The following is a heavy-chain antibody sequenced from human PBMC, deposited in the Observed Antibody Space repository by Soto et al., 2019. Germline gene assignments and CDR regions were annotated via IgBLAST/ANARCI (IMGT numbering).Heavy chain of an antibody. V-gene: IGHV4-30-2*05. Sequence: QLQLQESGSGLVKPSQTLSLTCAVSGGSISSGGYSWNWIRQPPGKGLEWIGSVWQSGSTKYSPSLQSRVTISVDTARNHFSLNLTSGTAADTAVYYCARGEGPWGQGTLVTVSS. J-gene: IGHJ4*02. CDR3: ARGEGP. CDR1: GGSISSGGYS. CDR2: VWQSGST.